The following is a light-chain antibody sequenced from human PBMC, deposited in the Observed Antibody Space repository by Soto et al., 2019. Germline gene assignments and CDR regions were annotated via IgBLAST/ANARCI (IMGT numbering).Light chain of an antibody. CDR3: QSYDSSPSASYV. J-gene: IGLJ1*01. Sequence: QSVLTQPPSVSVAPGQRVTISCTGSSSNIGAGYDVHWYQQLPGTAPKLLIYGNSNRPSGVPDRFSGSKSGTSASLAITGLQAEDEADYYCQSYDSSPSASYVFGTGTKVTVL. CDR1: SSNIGAGYD. V-gene: IGLV1-40*01. CDR2: GNS.